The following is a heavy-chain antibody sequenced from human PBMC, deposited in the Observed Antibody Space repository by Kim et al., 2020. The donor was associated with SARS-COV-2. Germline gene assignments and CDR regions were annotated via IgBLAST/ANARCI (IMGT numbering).Heavy chain of an antibody. CDR3: ARATGYGMDV. D-gene: IGHD4-17*01. J-gene: IGHJ6*02. CDR1: GYTFTSYA. CDR2: INAGYGNT. Sequence: ASVKVSCKASGYTFTSYAMHWVRQAPGQRLEWMGWINAGYGNTKYSQKFQGRVTITRDTSASTAYMELSSLRSEDTAVYYCARATGYGMDVWGQGTTVTVSS. V-gene: IGHV1-3*01.